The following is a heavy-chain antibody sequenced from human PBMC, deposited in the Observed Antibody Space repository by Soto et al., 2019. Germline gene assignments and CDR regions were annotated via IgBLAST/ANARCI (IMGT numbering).Heavy chain of an antibody. CDR1: GCPFSSYI. CDR3: ARDLDSSGYLLGPWFDP. CDR2: ISSSSSYI. V-gene: IGHV3-21*01. J-gene: IGHJ5*02. D-gene: IGHD3-22*01. Sequence: PGGSLILSWASSGCPFSSYIRNWVRPAPGKGLEWVSSISSSSSYIYYADSVKGRFTISRDNAKNSLYLQMNSLRAEDTAVYYCARDLDSSGYLLGPWFDPWGQGTLVTVSS.